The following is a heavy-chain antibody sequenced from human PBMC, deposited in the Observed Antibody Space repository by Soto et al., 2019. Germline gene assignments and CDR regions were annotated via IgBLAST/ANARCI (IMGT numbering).Heavy chain of an antibody. D-gene: IGHD2-21*01. CDR2: VYHNGGA. CDR1: GVSIHNSHSF. Sequence: QVHLQESGPGLVKPSETLSLTCTVSGVSIHNSHSFWAWICQPPGKGLQFIASVYHNGGAHYNSSLKSRVTIAVDTANNQVSLRMRSLTASDTAFYYCGRVVEGVIRHTEPDSWGQGILVTVSS. CDR3: GRVVEGVIRHTEPDS. J-gene: IGHJ5*01. V-gene: IGHV4-39*01.